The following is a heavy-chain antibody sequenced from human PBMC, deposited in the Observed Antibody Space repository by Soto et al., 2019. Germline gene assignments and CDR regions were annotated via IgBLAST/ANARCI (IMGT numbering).Heavy chain of an antibody. V-gene: IGHV4-34*01. CDR1: GGSFSGYY. Sequence: PTETLSLTCAVYGGSFSGYYWSWIRQPPGKGLEWIGEINHSGSTNYNPSLKSRVTISVDTSKNQFSLKLSSVTAADTAVYYCARGRNVEYSNPRSHYYYYKDVSSQRTTHIVSS. CDR3: ARGRNVEYSNPRSHYYYYKDV. J-gene: IGHJ6*03. D-gene: IGHD6-6*01. CDR2: INHSGST.